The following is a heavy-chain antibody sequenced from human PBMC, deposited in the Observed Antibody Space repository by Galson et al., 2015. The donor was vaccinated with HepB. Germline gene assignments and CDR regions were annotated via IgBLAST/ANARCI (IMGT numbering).Heavy chain of an antibody. J-gene: IGHJ2*01. V-gene: IGHV1-3*01. Sequence: QSGAEVKRPGESLKISCKASGYTFTSYAMHWVRQAPGQRLEWMGWINAGNGNTKYSQKFQGRVTITRDTSASTAYMELSSLRSEDTAVYYCARGTYYYDSSGYYYASWYFDLWGRGTLVTVSS. CDR1: GYTFTSYA. CDR3: ARGTYYYDSSGYYYASWYFDL. D-gene: IGHD3-22*01. CDR2: INAGNGNT.